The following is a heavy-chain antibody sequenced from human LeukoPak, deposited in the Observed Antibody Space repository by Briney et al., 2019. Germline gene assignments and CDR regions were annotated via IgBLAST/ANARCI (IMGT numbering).Heavy chain of an antibody. CDR2: IGWDSRNI. CDR3: ARGNRDSSGFYFYYGMDV. J-gene: IGHJ6*02. Sequence: GGSLRLSCAASGFTFDDYAMFWVRQAPGKGLGRVSGIGWDSRNIGYAASVKGRFTTSRDNGKNSLYLQMNSLRPDDTALYYCARGNRDSSGFYFYYGMDVWGPGSTVTVSS. CDR1: GFTFDDYA. D-gene: IGHD6-19*01. V-gene: IGHV3-9*01.